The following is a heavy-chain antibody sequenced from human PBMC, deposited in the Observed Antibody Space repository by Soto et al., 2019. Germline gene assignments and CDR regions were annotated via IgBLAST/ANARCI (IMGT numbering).Heavy chain of an antibody. CDR1: SGSISSSNW. CDR2: IYHSGST. V-gene: IGHV4-4*02. J-gene: IGHJ4*02. D-gene: IGHD3-22*01. Sequence: PSETLSLTCAVSSGSISSSNWWSWVRQPPGKGLEWIGEIYHSGSTNYNPSLKSRVTISVDKSKNQFSLKLSSVTAADTAVYYCARESVGRYDFESSGDFDYWGQGTLVTVSS. CDR3: ARESVGRYDFESSGDFDY.